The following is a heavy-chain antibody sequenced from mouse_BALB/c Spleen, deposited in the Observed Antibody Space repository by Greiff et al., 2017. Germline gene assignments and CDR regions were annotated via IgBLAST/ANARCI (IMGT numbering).Heavy chain of an antibody. Sequence: QVQLQQSGPGLVAPSQSLSITCTVSGFSLTSYGVHWVRQPPGKGLEWLGVLWAGGSTNYNSALMSRLSISKDNSKSQVFLKMNSLQTDDTAMYYCARENYYGSLYWYFDVWGAGTTVTVSS. V-gene: IGHV2-9*02. CDR2: LWAGGST. CDR3: ARENYYGSLYWYFDV. D-gene: IGHD1-1*01. CDR1: GFSLTSYG. J-gene: IGHJ1*01.